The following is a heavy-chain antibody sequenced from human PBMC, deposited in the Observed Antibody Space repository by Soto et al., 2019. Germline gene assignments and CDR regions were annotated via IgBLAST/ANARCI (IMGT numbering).Heavy chain of an antibody. CDR2: IYSGGST. CDR3: ASSNIAAAGFYYYGMDV. CDR1: GFTVSSNY. D-gene: IGHD6-13*01. Sequence: GGSLRLSCAASGFTVSSNYMSWVRQAPGKGLEWVSVIYSGGSTYYADSVKGRFTISRDNSKNTLYLQMNSLRAEDTAVYYCASSNIAAAGFYYYGMDVWGRGTTVTVSS. V-gene: IGHV3-66*01. J-gene: IGHJ6*02.